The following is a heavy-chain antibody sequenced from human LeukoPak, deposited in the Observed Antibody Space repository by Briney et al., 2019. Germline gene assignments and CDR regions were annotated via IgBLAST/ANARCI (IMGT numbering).Heavy chain of an antibody. CDR2: ISGSGGST. Sequence: GRSLRLSCAASGFTFSSYGMHWVRQAPGKGLEWVSAISGSGGSTYYADSVKGRFTISRDNSKDTLYLQMNSLRAEDTAVYYCAKVAAAGPPHYWGQGTLVTVSS. V-gene: IGHV3-23*01. J-gene: IGHJ4*02. CDR1: GFTFSSYG. D-gene: IGHD6-13*01. CDR3: AKVAAAGPPHY.